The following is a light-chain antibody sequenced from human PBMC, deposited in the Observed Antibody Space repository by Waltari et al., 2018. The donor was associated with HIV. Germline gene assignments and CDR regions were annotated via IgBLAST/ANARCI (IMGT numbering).Light chain of an antibody. V-gene: IGLV6-57*04. Sequence: FMLTQPHSMSASPGTTVTISCTRSSGTIASTSVQCYQQRPGGAPTTVVFEDTQRPSGVPERFSGSIDSSSNSASLTISGLKTEDEADYYCQSYDTTNHLIFGGGTKVTVL. CDR2: EDT. J-gene: IGLJ2*01. CDR1: SGTIASTS. CDR3: QSYDTTNHLI.